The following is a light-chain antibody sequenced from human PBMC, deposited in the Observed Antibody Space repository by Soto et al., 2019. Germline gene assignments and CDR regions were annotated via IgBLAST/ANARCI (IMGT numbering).Light chain of an antibody. CDR3: MQALQTPPS. J-gene: IGKJ5*01. CDR2: LGS. CDR1: QSLLHSNGYNY. Sequence: DIVVTQSPLSLPVTPGEPSSISCSSSQSLLHSNGYNYLDWYLQKPGQSPQLLIYLGSNRASGVPGRFSGSGSGTDFTLKISRVEAEDVGVYYCMQALQTPPSFGQGTRLEIK. V-gene: IGKV2-28*01.